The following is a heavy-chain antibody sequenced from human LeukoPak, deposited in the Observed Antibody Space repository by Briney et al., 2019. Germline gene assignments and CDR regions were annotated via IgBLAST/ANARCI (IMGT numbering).Heavy chain of an antibody. V-gene: IGHV1-18*01. J-gene: IGHJ4*02. CDR3: ARGYYYDSSGHDY. CDR1: GYTFTSYA. Sequence: ASVKVSCKASGYTFTSYAMNWVRQAPGQGLEWMGWISGYNGDTNYAQKLQGRVTMTTDTSTSTAYMELRSLRSDDTAVYYCARGYYYDSSGHDYWGQGTLVTVSS. CDR2: ISGYNGDT. D-gene: IGHD3-22*01.